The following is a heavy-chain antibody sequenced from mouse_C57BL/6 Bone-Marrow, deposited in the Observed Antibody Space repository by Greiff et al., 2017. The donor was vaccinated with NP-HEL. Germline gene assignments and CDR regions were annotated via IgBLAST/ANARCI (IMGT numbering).Heavy chain of an antibody. CDR1: GYTFTSYW. CDR2: IDPSDSYT. Sequence: QVQLQQPGAELVRPGTSVKLSCKASGYTFTSYWMHWVKQRPGQGLEWIGVIDPSDSYTNYNQKFKGKATLTVDTSSSTAYMQLSSLTSEDSAVYYCARWVYDGYPSYWYFDVWGTGTTVTVSS. CDR3: ARWVYDGYPSYWYFDV. D-gene: IGHD2-3*01. J-gene: IGHJ1*03. V-gene: IGHV1-59*01.